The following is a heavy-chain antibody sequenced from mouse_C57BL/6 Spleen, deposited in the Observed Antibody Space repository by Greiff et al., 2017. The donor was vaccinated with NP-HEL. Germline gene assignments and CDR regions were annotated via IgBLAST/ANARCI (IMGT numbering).Heavy chain of an antibody. CDR2: IRNKANNHAT. CDR3: TNHGSSYGNAMDY. J-gene: IGHJ4*01. V-gene: IGHV6-6*01. CDR1: GFTFSDAW. Sequence: EVKLVESGGGLVQPGGSMKLSCAASGFTFSDAWMDWVRQSPEKGLEWVAEIRNKANNHATYYAESVKGRFTISRDDSKSSVYLQMNSLRAEDTGIYYCTNHGSSYGNAMDYWGQGTSVTVSS. D-gene: IGHD1-1*01.